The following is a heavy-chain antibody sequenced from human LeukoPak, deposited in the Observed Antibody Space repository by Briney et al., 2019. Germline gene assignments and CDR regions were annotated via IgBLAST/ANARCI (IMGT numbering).Heavy chain of an antibody. D-gene: IGHD1-26*01. CDR1: AFTFSDYS. V-gene: IGHV3-48*01. CDR3: ARDRLKSGSYYFDY. Sequence: GGSLRLSCAASAFTFSDYSMNWVRQAPGKGLEWVPYISGRSSTIYYADSVKGRFTISRDNAKSSMYLQMNSLRAEDTAVYYCARDRLKSGSYYFDYWGQGTPVTVSS. J-gene: IGHJ4*02. CDR2: ISGRSSTI.